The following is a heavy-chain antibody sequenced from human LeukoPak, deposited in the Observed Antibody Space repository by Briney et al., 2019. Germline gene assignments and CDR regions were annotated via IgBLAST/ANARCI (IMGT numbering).Heavy chain of an antibody. CDR3: AREDIVTTIYDY. J-gene: IGHJ4*02. D-gene: IGHD5-12*01. Sequence: SQTLSLTCTVSGGSISSGDYYWSWLRQPPGKGLEWIGYIYYSGSAYYNPSHKSRVTISVDTSKNQISLKLSSVTAADTAVYYCAREDIVTTIYDYWGQGTLVTVSS. CDR2: IYYSGSA. CDR1: GGSISSGDYY. V-gene: IGHV4-30-4*01.